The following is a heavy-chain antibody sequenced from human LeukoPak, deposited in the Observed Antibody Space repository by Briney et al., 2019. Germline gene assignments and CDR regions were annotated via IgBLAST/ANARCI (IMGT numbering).Heavy chain of an antibody. V-gene: IGHV3-74*01. CDR2: INSDGSST. Sequence: GGSLRLSCAASGFTFSSYWMHWVRQAPGKGLVWVSRINSDGSSTSYADSVKGRFTISRDNAKNTLYLLMNSLRAEDTAVYYCARAERKVTIFGVVIFWFDPWGQGTLVTVSS. CDR1: GFTFSSYW. J-gene: IGHJ5*02. D-gene: IGHD3-3*01. CDR3: ARAERKVTIFGVVIFWFDP.